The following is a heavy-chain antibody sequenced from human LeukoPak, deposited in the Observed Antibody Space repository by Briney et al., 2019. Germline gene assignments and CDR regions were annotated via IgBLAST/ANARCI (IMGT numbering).Heavy chain of an antibody. V-gene: IGHV3-74*01. CDR2: IDSDGSST. CDR1: GFTFSGYW. J-gene: IGHJ2*01. Sequence: PGGSLRLSCAASGFTFSGYWMHWVRQAPGKGLVWVSRIDSDGSSTTYADSVKGRFTISRDSAKNTLYLQMNSLRAEDTAVYYCAKTAAYTSEWYWYSDLWGRGTLVTVSS. CDR3: AKTAAYTSEWYWYSDL. D-gene: IGHD6-19*01.